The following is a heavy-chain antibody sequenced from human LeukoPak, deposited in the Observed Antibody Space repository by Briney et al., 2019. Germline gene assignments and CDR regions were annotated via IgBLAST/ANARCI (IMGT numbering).Heavy chain of an antibody. CDR3: ARDRGYCSSTSCYTDGGFDY. CDR2: IWYDGSNK. CDR1: GFTFSSYG. V-gene: IGHV3-33*01. Sequence: GGSLRLSCAASGFTFSSYGMHWVRQAPGKGLEWVAVIWYDGSNKYYADPVKGRFTISRDNSKNTLYLQMNSLRAEDTAVYYCARDRGYCSSTSCYTDGGFDYWGQGTLVTVSS. J-gene: IGHJ4*02. D-gene: IGHD2-2*02.